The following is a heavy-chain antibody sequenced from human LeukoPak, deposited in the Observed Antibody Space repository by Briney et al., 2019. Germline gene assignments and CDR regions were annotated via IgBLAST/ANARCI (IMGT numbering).Heavy chain of an antibody. Sequence: PSETLSLTCAVYGGSFSGYYWSWIRQPPGKGLEWIGEINHSGSTNYNPSLKSRVTISVDTSKNQFSLKLSSVTAADTAVYYCAREGSYDPWKYYYYYVDVWGKGTTVIVSS. CDR3: AREGSYDPWKYYYYYVDV. CDR1: GGSFSGYY. D-gene: IGHD5-18*01. V-gene: IGHV4-34*01. J-gene: IGHJ6*03. CDR2: INHSGST.